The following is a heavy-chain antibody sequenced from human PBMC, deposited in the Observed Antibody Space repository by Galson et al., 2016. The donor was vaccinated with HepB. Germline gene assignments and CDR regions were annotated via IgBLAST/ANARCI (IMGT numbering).Heavy chain of an antibody. CDR1: GYSFSTYW. CDR2: TYTAGSQT. V-gene: IGHV5-51*01. CDR3: ARVQRAYGDGYKSFDY. Sequence: QSGAEVKKPGESLQISWKASGYSFSTYWIGWVRQVPGIGLEWMGVTYTAGSQTRYTPSLQGQVTISTDTSSGIAYLQWSSLKAADTAIYYWARVQRAYGDGYKSFDYWGQGTLVTVSS. D-gene: IGHD5-24*01. J-gene: IGHJ4*02.